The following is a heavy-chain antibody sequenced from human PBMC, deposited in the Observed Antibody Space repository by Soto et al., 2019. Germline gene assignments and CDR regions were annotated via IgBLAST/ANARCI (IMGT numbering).Heavy chain of an antibody. Sequence: QVQLQESGPRLVKPSGTLSLTCTVSGDSVSSNSWWSWVRQPPGKGLEWIGEIHHSGSTNYNSSLTSLVSISIDKSKNQFSLNLYSVTAADAAVFYCALAPRGYGMDVWGQGTTVSVSS. CDR2: IHHSGST. CDR3: ALAPRGYGMDV. CDR1: GDSVSSNSW. J-gene: IGHJ6*02. V-gene: IGHV4-4*02.